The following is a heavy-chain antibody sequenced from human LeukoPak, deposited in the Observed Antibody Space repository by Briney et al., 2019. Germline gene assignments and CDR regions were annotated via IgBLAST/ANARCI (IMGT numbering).Heavy chain of an antibody. CDR3: ARGIRLTMVRGVIRPSWFDP. Sequence: PSETLSLTCAVYGGSFSGCYWSWIRQPPGKGLEWNGEINHSGSTNYNPSLKSRVTTSVDTSKNQFSLKLSSVTAADTAVYYCARGIRLTMVRGVIRPSWFDPWGQGTLVTVSS. CDR2: INHSGST. CDR1: GGSFSGCY. J-gene: IGHJ5*02. D-gene: IGHD3-10*01. V-gene: IGHV4-34*01.